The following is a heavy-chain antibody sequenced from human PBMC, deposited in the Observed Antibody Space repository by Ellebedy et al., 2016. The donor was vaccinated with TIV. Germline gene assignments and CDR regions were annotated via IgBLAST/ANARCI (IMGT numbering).Heavy chain of an antibody. CDR1: GFTFNSYW. Sequence: GGSLRLSCAASGFTFNSYWMSWDRQAPGKGLEWVANINQDGSRIYYVDSVKGRFTISRDNAKNSVFLRMNTLRVEDTAVYHCARDGAYGDYSPGYYGMDVWGQGTTVTVSS. V-gene: IGHV3-7*03. CDR2: INQDGSRI. J-gene: IGHJ6*02. CDR3: ARDGAYGDYSPGYYGMDV. D-gene: IGHD3-22*01.